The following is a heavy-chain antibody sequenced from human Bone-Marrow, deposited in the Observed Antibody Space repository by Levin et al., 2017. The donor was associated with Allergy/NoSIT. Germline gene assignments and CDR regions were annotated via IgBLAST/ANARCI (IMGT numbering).Heavy chain of an antibody. CDR3: ARARSGSNDAFDI. Sequence: SETLSLTCTVSGGSISSYYWSWIRQPPGKGLEWIGYIYYSGSTNYNPSLKSRVTISVDTSKNQFSLKLSSVTAADTAVYYCARARSGSNDAFDIWGQGTMVTVSS. CDR2: IYYSGST. D-gene: IGHD6-19*01. CDR1: GGSISSYY. V-gene: IGHV4-59*01. J-gene: IGHJ3*02.